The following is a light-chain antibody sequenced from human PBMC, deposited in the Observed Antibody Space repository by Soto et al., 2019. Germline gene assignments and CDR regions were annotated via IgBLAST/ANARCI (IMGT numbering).Light chain of an antibody. CDR3: QQYNNWRVT. CDR2: GAS. V-gene: IGKV3-15*01. Sequence: EIVLTQSPGTLSLSPGERATLSCRASQSVSSSYLAWYQQKPGQAPRLLIYGASTRATGIPARFSGSGSGTEFTLTISSLQSEDFAVYYCQQYNNWRVTFGQGTKVDIK. J-gene: IGKJ1*01. CDR1: QSVSSSY.